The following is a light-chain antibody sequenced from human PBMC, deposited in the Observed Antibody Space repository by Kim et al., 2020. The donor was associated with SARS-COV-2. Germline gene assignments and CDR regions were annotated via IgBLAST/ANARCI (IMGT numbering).Light chain of an antibody. Sequence: EIVLTQSPGTLSLSPGERATLSCRASQSVSSSYLAWYQQKPGQAPRLLIYGASSRATGIPDRFSGSESGTDFTLTISRLEPEDFAVYYCQHYSISYTFGQGTKVDIK. CDR2: GAS. CDR1: QSVSSSY. J-gene: IGKJ1*01. V-gene: IGKV3-20*01. CDR3: QHYSISYT.